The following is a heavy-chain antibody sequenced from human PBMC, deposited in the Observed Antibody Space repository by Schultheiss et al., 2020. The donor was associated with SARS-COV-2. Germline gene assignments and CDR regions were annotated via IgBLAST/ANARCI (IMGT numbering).Heavy chain of an antibody. J-gene: IGHJ4*02. V-gene: IGHV3-48*03. CDR1: GFTFSSYA. D-gene: IGHD3-22*01. Sequence: GGSLRLSCAASGFTFSSYAMHWVRQAPGKGLEWVSAISGSGGSTYYADSVKGRFTISRDNAKNSLYLQMNSLRAEDTAVYYCARDTEFYYDSSGLDYWGQGTLVTVSS. CDR3: ARDTEFYYDSSGLDY. CDR2: ISGSGGST.